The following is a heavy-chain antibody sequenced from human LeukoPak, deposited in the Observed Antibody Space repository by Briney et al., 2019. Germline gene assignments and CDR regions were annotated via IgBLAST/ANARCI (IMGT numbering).Heavy chain of an antibody. V-gene: IGHV3-9*01. CDR2: ISWNSGSI. Sequence: SLRLSCAASGFSFDDYAMYWVRQAPGKGLEWVSSISWNSGSIGYADSVKGRFTISRDNAKNSLYLQMNSLRAEDTALYYCAKENVVVPTAIPGGFDYWGQGTLVTVSS. CDR1: GFSFDDYA. CDR3: AKENVVVPTAIPGGFDY. D-gene: IGHD2-2*01. J-gene: IGHJ4*02.